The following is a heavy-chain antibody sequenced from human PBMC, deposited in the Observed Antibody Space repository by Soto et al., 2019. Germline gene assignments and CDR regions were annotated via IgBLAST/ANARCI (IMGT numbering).Heavy chain of an antibody. V-gene: IGHV3-7*05. J-gene: IGHJ6*02. D-gene: IGHD1-20*01. CDR2: INQDGSEK. CDR1: GFTFSSYW. Sequence: EVQLVESGGGLVQPGGSLRLSCAASGFTFSSYWMSWVRQAPGKGLEWVANINQDGSEKFYVYSEKGRFTISRDNAKKSLYLLINNLRVEDTAVYYCARDGRGSRYSYYYNGMGVWGQGTTVTVSS. CDR3: ARDGRGSRYSYYYNGMGV.